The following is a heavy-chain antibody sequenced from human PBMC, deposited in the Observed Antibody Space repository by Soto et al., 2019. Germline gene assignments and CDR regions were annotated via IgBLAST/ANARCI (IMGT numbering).Heavy chain of an antibody. D-gene: IGHD2-15*01. CDR1: GFTFSSYA. Sequence: GGSLRLSCAASGFTFSSYAMHWVRQAPGKGLEYVSAISSNGGSTYYANSVKGRFTISRDNSKNTLYLQMGSLRAEDMAVYHCASQYCSGGSCYRAFDIWGQGTMVTVSS. CDR3: ASQYCSGGSCYRAFDI. V-gene: IGHV3-64*01. J-gene: IGHJ3*02. CDR2: ISSNGGST.